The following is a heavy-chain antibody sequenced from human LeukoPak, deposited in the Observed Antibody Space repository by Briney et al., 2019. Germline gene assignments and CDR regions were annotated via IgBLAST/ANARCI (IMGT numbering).Heavy chain of an antibody. Sequence: PSETLSLTCTVSGGSISSSSYYWGWIRQPPGKGLECIGSIYYGGSTYYNPSLKSRVTISADTSKNQFSLKLSSVTAADTAVYYCARRTSGWPIDYWGQGTLVTVSS. CDR3: ARRTSGWPIDY. CDR2: IYYGGST. V-gene: IGHV4-39*01. D-gene: IGHD6-19*01. CDR1: GGSISSSSYY. J-gene: IGHJ4*02.